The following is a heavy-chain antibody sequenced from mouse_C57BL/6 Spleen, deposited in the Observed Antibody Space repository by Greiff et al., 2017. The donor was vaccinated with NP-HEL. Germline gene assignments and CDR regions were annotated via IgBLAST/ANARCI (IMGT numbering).Heavy chain of an antibody. J-gene: IGHJ3*01. D-gene: IGHD1-1*01. CDR1: GYTFTDYY. CDR3: VRGGPHYYGSSPGWFAY. Sequence: EVQLQQSGPELVKPGASVKISCKASGYTFTDYYMNWVKQSHGKSLEWIGDINPNNGGTSYNQKFKGKATLTVDKSSSTAYMELRSLTSEDSAVYYCVRGGPHYYGSSPGWFAYWGQGTLVTVSA. V-gene: IGHV1-26*01. CDR2: INPNNGGT.